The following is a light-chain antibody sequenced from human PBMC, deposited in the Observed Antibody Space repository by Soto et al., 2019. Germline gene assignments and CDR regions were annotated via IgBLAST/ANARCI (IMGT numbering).Light chain of an antibody. V-gene: IGKV1-5*03. CDR1: QSFSTW. CDR2: RTS. CDR3: QEYSRYPYT. Sequence: DIQMTQSPSTLSVSVGDRVTITCRDSQSFSTWLAWYQQKPGKAPKLLIYRTSTLKNGVPSRFSGSGSGTEFTLTITSLQPDDFATYYCQEYSRYPYTFGQGTKLEIK. J-gene: IGKJ2*01.